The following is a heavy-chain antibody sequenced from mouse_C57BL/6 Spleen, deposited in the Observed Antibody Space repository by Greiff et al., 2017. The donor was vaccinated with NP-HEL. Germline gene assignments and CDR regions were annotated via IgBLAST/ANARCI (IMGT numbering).Heavy chain of an antibody. CDR2: IYPGSGST. V-gene: IGHV1-55*01. J-gene: IGHJ1*03. D-gene: IGHD1-1*02. Sequence: QVQLQQPGAELVKPGASVKMSCKASGYTFTSYWITWVKQRPGQGLEWIGDIYPGSGSTNYNEKFKSKATLTVDTSPSTAYMQLSSLTSEDSAVYYCARENGGYPYWYFDVWGTGTTVTVSS. CDR3: ARENGGYPYWYFDV. CDR1: GYTFTSYW.